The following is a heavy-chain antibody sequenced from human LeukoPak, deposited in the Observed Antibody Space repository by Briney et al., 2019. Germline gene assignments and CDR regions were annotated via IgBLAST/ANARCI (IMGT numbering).Heavy chain of an antibody. D-gene: IGHD2-15*01. V-gene: IGHV4-59*01. CDR2: VYSSGST. CDR3: ARTYCTSSCYPDP. Sequence: SETLSLTCTVSGGSISGYSWNWIRQPPGKGLEWLGYVYSSGSTSYNPSVKSRVIISVDTSKNQFSLHLTAVSAADTAVYYCARTYCTSSCYPDPWGQGSLVTVSS. CDR1: GGSISGYS. J-gene: IGHJ5*02.